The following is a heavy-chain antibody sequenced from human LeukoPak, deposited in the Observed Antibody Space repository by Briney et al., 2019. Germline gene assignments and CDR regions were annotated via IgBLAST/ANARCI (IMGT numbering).Heavy chain of an antibody. J-gene: IGHJ4*02. V-gene: IGHV3-7*01. CDR1: EFTLSNYW. CDR3: ARDSSSGWSFDY. Sequence: GGSLRLSCAASEFTLSNYWLSWVRQAPGKGLEWVANIKEDGSVKNYVASVKGRFTISRDNAKNSLYLQMNSLRAEDTAVYYCARDSSSGWSFDYWGQGTLVTVSS. CDR2: IKEDGSVK. D-gene: IGHD6-19*01.